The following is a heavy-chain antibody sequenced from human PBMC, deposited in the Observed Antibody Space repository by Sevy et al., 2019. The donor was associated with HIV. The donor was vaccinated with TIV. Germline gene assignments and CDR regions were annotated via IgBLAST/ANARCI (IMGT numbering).Heavy chain of an antibody. CDR3: ARSVYGSGTYLNDY. CDR2: INPNGGGT. J-gene: IGHJ4*02. V-gene: IGHV1-2*02. CDR1: GYYFTGYY. D-gene: IGHD3-10*01. Sequence: ASVKVSCKASGYYFTGYYVHWVRQAPGQGLEWMGWINPNGGGTNIGQKFHGGVTMSRDTSITTAYMELIRLRSNDTGVYYCARSVYGSGTYLNDYWGQGTLVTVSS.